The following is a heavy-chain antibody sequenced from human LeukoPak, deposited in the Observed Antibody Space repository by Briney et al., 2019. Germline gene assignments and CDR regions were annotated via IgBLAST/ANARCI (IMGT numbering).Heavy chain of an antibody. CDR2: INSDGTST. J-gene: IGHJ4*02. CDR3: ARDRGSGWHYFDY. V-gene: IGHV3-74*01. D-gene: IGHD6-19*01. Sequence: GGSLRLSCAASGFSVSSNYMSWVRQAPGKGLVWVSRINSDGTSTSYADSVKGRFTISRDNAKNTLYLQMNSLRAEDTAVYYCARDRGSGWHYFDYWGQGTLVTVSS. CDR1: GFSVSSNY.